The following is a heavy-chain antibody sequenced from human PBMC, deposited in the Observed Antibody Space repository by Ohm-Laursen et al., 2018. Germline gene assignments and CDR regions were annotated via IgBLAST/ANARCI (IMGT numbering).Heavy chain of an antibody. CDR3: ARGMSGSGNYPVTAYYYYNMDV. CDR2: IIPMFGIA. CDR1: GGTFISYT. J-gene: IGHJ6*02. Sequence: GSSVKISCKASGGTFISYTINWVRQAPGQGLEWMGGIIPMFGIANYAQKFQDRVTITADKSTNTAYMELRSLRSDDTAVYYCARGMSGSGNYPVTAYYYYNMDVWGQGTTVTVSS. D-gene: IGHD3-10*01. V-gene: IGHV1-69*17.